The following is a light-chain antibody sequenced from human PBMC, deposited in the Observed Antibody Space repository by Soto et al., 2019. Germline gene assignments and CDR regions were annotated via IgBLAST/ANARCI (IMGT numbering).Light chain of an antibody. CDR2: DDS. CDR1: GSDVGSYNL. Sequence: QSALTQPASVSGSPGQSITISCTGTGSDVGSYNLVSWYQQHPGKAPKLIIYDDSKRPSGVSNRFSGSKSGNTASLTISGLQAEDEAEYYCSSYTNINTRACVFGTGTKVTVL. CDR3: SSYTNINTRACV. J-gene: IGLJ1*01. V-gene: IGLV2-14*02.